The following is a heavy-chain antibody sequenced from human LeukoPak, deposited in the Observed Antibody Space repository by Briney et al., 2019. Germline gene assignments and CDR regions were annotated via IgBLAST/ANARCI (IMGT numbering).Heavy chain of an antibody. CDR2: IIPIFGTA. D-gene: IGHD1-1*01. J-gene: IGHJ4*02. V-gene: IGHV1-69*05. CDR1: GGTFSSYA. Sequence: ASVKVSCKASGGTFSSYAISWVRQAPGQGLEWMGGIIPIFGTANYTQKFQGRVTITTDESTSTAYMELSSLRSEDTAVYYCARARQYWKYYFDYWGQGTLVTVSS. CDR3: ARARQYWKYYFDY.